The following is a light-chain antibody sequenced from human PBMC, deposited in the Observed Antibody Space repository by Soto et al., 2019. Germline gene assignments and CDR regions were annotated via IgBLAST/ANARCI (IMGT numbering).Light chain of an antibody. CDR1: QGISSY. J-gene: IGKJ1*01. CDR2: AAS. V-gene: IGKV1-8*01. Sequence: AIRMTQXPXSFSASTGDRVTITCRASQGISSYLAWYQQKPGKAPKLLIYAASTLQSGVPSRFSGSGSGTDFTLTISCLQSEDFATYYCQQYYSYLGTFGQGTKVEIK. CDR3: QQYYSYLGT.